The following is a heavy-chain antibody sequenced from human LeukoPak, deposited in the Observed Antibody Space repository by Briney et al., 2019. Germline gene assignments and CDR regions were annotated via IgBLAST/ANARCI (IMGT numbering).Heavy chain of an antibody. D-gene: IGHD4-17*01. CDR1: GGSISSGGYY. V-gene: IGHV4-31*03. CDR3: ATHGDLFPDY. Sequence: SETLSLTCTVSGGSISSGGYYWSWIRQHPGKGLEWIGYFYYSGSTYYNPSLKSRVTISVDTSKNQFSLKLSSVTAADTAVCYCATHGDLFPDYWGQGTLVTVSS. CDR2: FYYSGST. J-gene: IGHJ4*02.